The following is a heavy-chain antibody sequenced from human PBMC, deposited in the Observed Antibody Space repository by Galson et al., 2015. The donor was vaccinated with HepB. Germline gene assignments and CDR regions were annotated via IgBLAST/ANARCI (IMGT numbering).Heavy chain of an antibody. D-gene: IGHD3-16*01. V-gene: IGHV3-9*01. Sequence: SLRLSCAVSGFSFEDSAMHWIRKPPGRGLEWVAGINWSGAFVGYSDSVKGRFTISRDNAKNSLFLHMKNLRRDDTAFYFCVKGRYDAWPSAPECWGQGALVTVSS. CDR3: VKGRYDAWPSAPEC. J-gene: IGHJ4*02. CDR1: GFSFEDSA. CDR2: INWSGAFV.